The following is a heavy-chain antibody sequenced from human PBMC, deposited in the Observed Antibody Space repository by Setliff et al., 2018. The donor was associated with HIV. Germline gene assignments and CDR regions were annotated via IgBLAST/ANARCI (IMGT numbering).Heavy chain of an antibody. CDR2: INHSGRI. CDR1: GGSFSGYN. D-gene: IGHD3-9*01. CDR3: ARGPPPTYDILTGYFVAEYLQQ. Sequence: SETLSLTCAVYGGSFSGYNWNWIRQPPGKGLEWIGEINHSGRIDHNPSLKSRVTISVDTSKNQFSLKLSSVTAADTSVYYCARGPPPTYDILTGYFVAEYLQQWGQGTQVTVSS. V-gene: IGHV4-34*01. J-gene: IGHJ1*01.